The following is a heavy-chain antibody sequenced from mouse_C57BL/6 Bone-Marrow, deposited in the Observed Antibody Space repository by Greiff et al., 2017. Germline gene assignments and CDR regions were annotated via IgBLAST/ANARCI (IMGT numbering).Heavy chain of an antibody. D-gene: IGHD2-4*01. J-gene: IGHJ4*01. CDR2: INPNYGTT. Sequence: EVKLQESGPELVKPGASVKISCKASGYSFTDYNMNWVKQSNGKSLEWIGVINPNYGTTSYNQKFKGKATLTVDQSSSTAYMPLNSLTSEDSAVDYCARGYDYDYAMDYWGQGTSVTVSS. CDR1: GYSFTDYN. V-gene: IGHV1-39*01. CDR3: ARGYDYDYAMDY.